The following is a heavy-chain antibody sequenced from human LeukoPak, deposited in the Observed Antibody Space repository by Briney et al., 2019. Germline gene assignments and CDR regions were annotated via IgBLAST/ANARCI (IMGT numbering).Heavy chain of an antibody. CDR1: GGSISSGGYY. Sequence: PSQTLSLTCTVSGGSISSGGYYWSWIRQHPGKGLEWIGYIYYSGSTYYNPSLKSRVTISVDTSKNQFSLKLSSVTAADTAVYYCARQYSSGWYEDYWGQGTLVTVSS. CDR3: ARQYSSGWYEDY. D-gene: IGHD6-19*01. V-gene: IGHV4-31*03. J-gene: IGHJ4*02. CDR2: IYYSGST.